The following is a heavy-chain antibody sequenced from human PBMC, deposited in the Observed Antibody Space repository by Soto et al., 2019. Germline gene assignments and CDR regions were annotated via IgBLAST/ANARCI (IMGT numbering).Heavy chain of an antibody. J-gene: IGHJ6*04. CDR2: TYYRSKWYN. V-gene: IGHV6-1*01. CDR1: GDSVSSNSAA. D-gene: IGHD1-26*01. CDR3: ARVRFISLEVGSSLYGMYV. Sequence: SQTLSLTCAISGDSVSSNSAAWNWIRQSPSRGLEWLGRTYYRSKWYNDYAVSVKSRITINPDTSKNQFSLQLNSVTPEDTAVYYCARVRFISLEVGSSLYGMYVWGKGSTVTVSS.